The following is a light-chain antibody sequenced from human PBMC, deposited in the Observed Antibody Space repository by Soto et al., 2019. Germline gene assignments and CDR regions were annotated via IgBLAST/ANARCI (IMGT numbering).Light chain of an antibody. CDR1: QSLLHITGETF. CDR3: MQSTQLPPT. J-gene: IGKJ5*01. Sequence: VMTQSPLSMSVTPGRPASISCKSSQSLLHITGETFLFWYLQKPGHAPQLLIYEVSTRVSGVPDRFSGSGSGTDFTLEISRVQTDDVGIYYCMQSTQLPPTFGQGTRLGIE. CDR2: EVS. V-gene: IGKV2D-29*01.